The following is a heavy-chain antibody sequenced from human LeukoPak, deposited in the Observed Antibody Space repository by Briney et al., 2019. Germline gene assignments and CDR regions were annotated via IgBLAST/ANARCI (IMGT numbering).Heavy chain of an antibody. J-gene: IGHJ4*02. D-gene: IGHD6-13*01. CDR2: IYYTGNT. CDR3: ARGGGSSWYTRAFDY. V-gene: IGHV4-59*12. Sequence: SETLSLTCTVSGGSISSYYWSWIRQSPGKGLEWIGYIYYTGNTNYNPSLESRVIISVDTSKNQFSLKLSSVTAADTAVYYCARGGGSSWYTRAFDYWGQGTLVTVSS. CDR1: GGSISSYY.